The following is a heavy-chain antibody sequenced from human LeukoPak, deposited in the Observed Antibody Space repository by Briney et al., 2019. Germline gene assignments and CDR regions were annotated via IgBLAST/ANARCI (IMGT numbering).Heavy chain of an antibody. CDR2: VDYSGST. D-gene: IGHD3-16*01. J-gene: IGHJ5*02. CDR1: GGSLSSGGYY. V-gene: IGHV4-31*03. Sequence: SETLSLTCTVSGGSLSSGGYYWTWIRQQPGKGLEWIGYVDYSGSTYYNPTLKSRVTISVDTSKNQFSLRLTSVTAADTAVYYCTRASSRATGYVTWFDPWGQGTLVTVSS. CDR3: TRASSRATGYVTWFDP.